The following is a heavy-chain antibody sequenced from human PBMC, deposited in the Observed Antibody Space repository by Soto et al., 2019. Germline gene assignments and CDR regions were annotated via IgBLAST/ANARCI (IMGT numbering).Heavy chain of an antibody. CDR3: ARSKRLVVVAATLRNCFDP. CDR2: INHSGST. V-gene: IGHV4-34*01. Sequence: SETLSLTCAVYGGSFSGYYWSWIRQPPGKGLEWIGEINHSGSTNYNPSLKSRVTISVDTSKNQFSLKLSSVTAADTAVYYCARSKRLVVVAATLRNCFDPWGQGTLVTSPQ. CDR1: GGSFSGYY. D-gene: IGHD2-15*01. J-gene: IGHJ5*02.